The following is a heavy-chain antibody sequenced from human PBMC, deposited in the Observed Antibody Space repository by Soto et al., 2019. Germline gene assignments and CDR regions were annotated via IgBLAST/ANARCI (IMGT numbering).Heavy chain of an antibody. CDR3: ARGDRGAFDL. V-gene: IGHV3-74*01. D-gene: IGHD1-26*01. J-gene: IGHJ3*01. Sequence: EVQLVESGGGLVRPGGSLTLSCAASGFTFSYYWMHWVRQAPGKGLVWVSRIHSDGSSTTYADFVKGRFIISRDNARNTVDLQMNRVRVADTAVYYCARGDRGAFDLWGQGTVITVSA. CDR1: GFTFSYYW. CDR2: IHSDGSST.